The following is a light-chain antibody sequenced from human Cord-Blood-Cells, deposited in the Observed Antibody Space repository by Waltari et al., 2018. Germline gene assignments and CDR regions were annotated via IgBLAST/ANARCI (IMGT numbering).Light chain of an antibody. J-gene: IGKJ2*01. CDR3: QQRSNWYT. CDR1: QSVSSY. V-gene: IGKV3-11*01. CDR2: DAS. Sequence: EIVLTQSPATLSLSPGERATLPCRASQSVSSYLAWYQQKPGQPPRLLIYDASNRATGIPARFSGSGSGTDFTLTISSLEPEDFAVYYCQQRSNWYTFGQGTKLEIK.